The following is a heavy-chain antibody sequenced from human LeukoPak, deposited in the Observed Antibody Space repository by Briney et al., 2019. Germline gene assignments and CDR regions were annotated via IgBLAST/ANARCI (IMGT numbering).Heavy chain of an antibody. V-gene: IGHV3-21*01. CDR3: ARTSNWNDKGGAFDI. CDR2: ISSSSSYI. J-gene: IGHJ3*02. CDR1: GFTFSSYS. D-gene: IGHD1-20*01. Sequence: GGSLRLSCAASGFTFSSYSMNWVRQAPGKGLEWVSSISSSSSYIYYADSVKGRFTISRNNAKTSLYLQMNSLRAEDTAVYYCARTSNWNDKGGAFDIWGQGTMVTVSS.